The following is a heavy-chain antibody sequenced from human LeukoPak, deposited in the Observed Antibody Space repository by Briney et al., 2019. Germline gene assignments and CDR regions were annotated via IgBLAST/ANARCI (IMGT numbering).Heavy chain of an antibody. Sequence: GGSLRLSCAASGFTFSSYWMNWVRQAPGKGLEWVAKIKQDGSEKHHVDSVKSRFTISRDNAKNSLYLQMNSLRAEDTAVYYCAREGYCSSTSCFREAFDIWGQGTMVTVPS. CDR3: AREGYCSSTSCFREAFDI. J-gene: IGHJ3*02. D-gene: IGHD2-2*01. V-gene: IGHV3-7*03. CDR2: IKQDGSEK. CDR1: GFTFSSYW.